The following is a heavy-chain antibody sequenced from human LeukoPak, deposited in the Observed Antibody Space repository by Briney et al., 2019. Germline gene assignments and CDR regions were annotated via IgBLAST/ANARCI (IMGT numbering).Heavy chain of an antibody. J-gene: IGHJ6*03. Sequence: SQTLSLTCTVSGGSISSGSYYWSWIRQPPGKGLEWIGYIYYSGSTNYNPSLKSRVTISVDTSKNQFSLKLSSVTAADTAVYYCAREAQYSGYDYYYYMDVWGKGTTVTVSS. CDR2: IYYSGST. V-gene: IGHV4-61*01. CDR1: GGSISSGSYY. D-gene: IGHD5-12*01. CDR3: AREAQYSGYDYYYYMDV.